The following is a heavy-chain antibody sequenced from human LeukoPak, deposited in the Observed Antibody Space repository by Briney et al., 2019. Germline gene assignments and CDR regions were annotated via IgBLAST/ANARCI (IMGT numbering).Heavy chain of an antibody. V-gene: IGHV3-30*09. Sequence: PGGSLRLSCAASGFTFDKHAMHWVRQAPGKGLGWLAAISSDGIYQYYADSVKGRFAISRDNSRLTVSLQMNSLKPADTAVYYCAQNPTNHDYINAGGGGFDPWGQGTLVTVSS. CDR2: ISSDGIYQ. CDR3: AQNPTNHDYINAGGGGFDP. CDR1: GFTFDKHA. D-gene: IGHD3-16*01. J-gene: IGHJ5*02.